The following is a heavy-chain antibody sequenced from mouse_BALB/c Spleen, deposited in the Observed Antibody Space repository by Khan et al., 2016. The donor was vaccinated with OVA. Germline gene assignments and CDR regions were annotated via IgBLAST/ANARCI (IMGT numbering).Heavy chain of an antibody. CDR2: INTHSGVP. V-gene: IGHV9-4*02. J-gene: IGHJ4*01. CDR1: GYTFTTAG. Sequence: QIQLVQSGPELKKPGETVRISCKASGYTFTTAGIQWVQKMPGKGLKWIGWINTHSGVPKYAEDFKGRFAFSLETNASTAYLQITNLKKEDTATYFCARGGAAYYRTDGGAMDYWGQGTSVTVSS. CDR3: ARGGAAYYRTDGGAMDY. D-gene: IGHD2-12*01.